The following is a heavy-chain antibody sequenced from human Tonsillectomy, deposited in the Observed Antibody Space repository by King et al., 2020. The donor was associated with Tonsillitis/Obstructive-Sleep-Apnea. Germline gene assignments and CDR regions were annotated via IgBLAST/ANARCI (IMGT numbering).Heavy chain of an antibody. V-gene: IGHV1-58*01. Sequence: QLVESGPEVKKPGTSVKVSCKASGFTFTSSAVQWVRQARGQRLEWIGWIVFGSGNTNYAQKFQERVTITRDMSTSTAYMELSSLSSEDTAVYYCAALGQYSSGWYRGYWGQGTLVTVSS. CDR2: IVFGSGNT. J-gene: IGHJ4*02. D-gene: IGHD6-19*01. CDR1: GFTFTSSA. CDR3: AALGQYSSGWYRGY.